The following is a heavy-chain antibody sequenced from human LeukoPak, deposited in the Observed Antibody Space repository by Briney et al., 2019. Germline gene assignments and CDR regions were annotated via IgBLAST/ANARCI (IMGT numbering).Heavy chain of an antibody. D-gene: IGHD3-22*01. Sequence: NPSETLSLTCTVSGGSVSSGSYYWSWIRQPPGKGLEWIGYIYYSGSTNYNPSLKSRVTISVDTSKNQFSLKLSSVTAADTAVYYCARDYYDSSGYPHRAFDIWGQGTMVTVSS. CDR1: GGSVSSGSYY. CDR3: ARDYYDSSGYPHRAFDI. V-gene: IGHV4-61*01. CDR2: IYYSGST. J-gene: IGHJ3*02.